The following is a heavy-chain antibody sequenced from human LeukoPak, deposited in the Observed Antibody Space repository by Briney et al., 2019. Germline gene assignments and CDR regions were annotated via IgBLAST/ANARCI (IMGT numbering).Heavy chain of an antibody. CDR1: GFTVSSNY. D-gene: IGHD3-22*01. Sequence: GGSLRLSCAASGFTVSSNYMSWVRQAPGKGLEWVSVIYSGGSTYYADSVKGRFTISRDNSKNTLYLQTHSLRVEDTAVYYCARGLYYYDSSGYLYYWGQGTLVTVSS. CDR2: IYSGGST. J-gene: IGHJ4*02. CDR3: ARGLYYYDSSGYLYY. V-gene: IGHV3-53*01.